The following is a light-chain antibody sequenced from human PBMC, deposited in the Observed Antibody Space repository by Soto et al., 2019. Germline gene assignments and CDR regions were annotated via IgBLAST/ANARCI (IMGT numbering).Light chain of an antibody. CDR1: SSNIWGNA. CDR3: GSWDSSLSAYV. J-gene: IGLJ1*01. CDR2: DDN. V-gene: IGLV1-51*01. Sequence: HSVLTPPPSVSAAAVQNVTISCSGSSSNIWGNAVSWYQQLPGTAPKLRIYDDNKRPSGIPDRFSGSKSGTSATLGITGFQTGDEADYYCGSWDSSLSAYVFGTGTKVTVL.